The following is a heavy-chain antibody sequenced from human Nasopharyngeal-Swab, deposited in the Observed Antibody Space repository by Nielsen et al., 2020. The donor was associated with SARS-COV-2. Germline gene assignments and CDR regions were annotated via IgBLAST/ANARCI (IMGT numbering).Heavy chain of an antibody. J-gene: IGHJ4*02. V-gene: IGHV3-48*02. CDR3: ARGVYDSRAH. Sequence: GESLKISCVASGSTLSDYSMNWVRQAPGKGLEWVSYISSGGSTIHYADSVKGRFTISRDIAKSSLYLQMNSLSDDDTAVYHCARGVYDSRAHWGQGTLVTVSS. CDR2: ISSGGSTI. CDR1: GSTLSDYS. D-gene: IGHD5/OR15-5a*01.